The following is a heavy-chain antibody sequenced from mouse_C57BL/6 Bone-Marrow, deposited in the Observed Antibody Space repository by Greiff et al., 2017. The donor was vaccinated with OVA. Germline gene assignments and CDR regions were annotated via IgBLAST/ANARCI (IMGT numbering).Heavy chain of an antibody. CDR3: ARLDDGIYYFDY. D-gene: IGHD2-3*01. J-gene: IGHJ2*01. CDR1: AYTFTSYW. V-gene: IGHV1-55*01. CDR2: IYPGSGST. Sequence: VQLQQPGAELVKPGASVKMSCKASAYTFTSYWITWVKQRPGQGLEWIGDIYPGSGSTNYNEKFKSKATLTVDTSSSTAYMQLSSLTSEDSAVYYGARLDDGIYYFDYWGQGTTLTVSS.